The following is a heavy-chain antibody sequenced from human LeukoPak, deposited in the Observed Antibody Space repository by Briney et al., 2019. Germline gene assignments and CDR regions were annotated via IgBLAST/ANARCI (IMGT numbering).Heavy chain of an antibody. CDR3: TRGASRTFYYYYGMDV. V-gene: IGHV3-49*04. Sequence: GGSLRLSCTASGFTFGDYAMSWVRQAPGKGLEWVGFIRSKAYGGTTEYAASVKGRFTISRDDSKSIAYLQTNSLKTEDTAVYYCTRGASRTFYYYYGMDVWGQGTTVTVSS. J-gene: IGHJ6*02. CDR2: IRSKAYGGTT. D-gene: IGHD2-2*01. CDR1: GFTFGDYA.